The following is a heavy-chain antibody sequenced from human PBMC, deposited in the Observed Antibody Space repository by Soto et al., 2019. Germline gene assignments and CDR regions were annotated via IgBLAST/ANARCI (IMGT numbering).Heavy chain of an antibody. CDR3: ARWGTTGGLDV. CDR2: TSYDGTNN. J-gene: IGHJ4*02. D-gene: IGHD3-16*01. CDR1: GFTFRSYV. V-gene: IGHV3-30*19. Sequence: QVQLVESGGGVVQPGTSLRLSCVGSGFTFRSYVIHWVRQAPGKGLEWVALTSYDGTNNYYGDSVKGRFTISRDNSKNTVDLQMYSLRLEDTSLYYCARWGTTGGLDVWGPGTLVSVSS.